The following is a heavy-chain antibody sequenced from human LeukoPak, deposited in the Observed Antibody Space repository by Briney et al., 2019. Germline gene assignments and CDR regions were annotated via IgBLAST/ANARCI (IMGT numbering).Heavy chain of an antibody. CDR3: GTKRWAAAGPIDF. Sequence: ASVKVSCKVSGHTLSDLSMHWVRQAPGKGLEWMGGFDPENGKTVYAKKFQGRVTLTEDTSRDTGYMEVSSLRSEDTAVYYCGTKRWAAAGPIDFWGQGILVTVSS. CDR2: FDPENGKT. CDR1: GHTLSDLS. J-gene: IGHJ4*02. V-gene: IGHV1-24*01. D-gene: IGHD6-13*01.